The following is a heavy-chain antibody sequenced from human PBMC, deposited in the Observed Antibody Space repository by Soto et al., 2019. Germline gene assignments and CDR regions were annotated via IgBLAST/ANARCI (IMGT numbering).Heavy chain of an antibody. CDR2: IVVGSGNT. D-gene: IGHD2-2*01. V-gene: IGHV1-58*01. CDR1: GFTFTSSA. Sequence: SVKVSCQASGFTFTSSAVQWVRQARGQRLAWLGWIVVGSGNTNYAQKFQERVTITRDMSTSTAYMELSSLRSEDTAVYYCAALGWAIVVVPAAKDAFDIWGQGTMVTVSS. CDR3: AALGWAIVVVPAAKDAFDI. J-gene: IGHJ3*02.